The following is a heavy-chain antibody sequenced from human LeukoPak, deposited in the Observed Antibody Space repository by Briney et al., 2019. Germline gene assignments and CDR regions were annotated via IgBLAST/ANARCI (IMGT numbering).Heavy chain of an antibody. CDR1: GFTFSSYW. J-gene: IGHJ4*02. CDR2: TNSDGSST. D-gene: IGHD1-1*01. CDR3: ARDPGLGTSY. V-gene: IGHV3-74*01. Sequence: GGSLRLSCAASGFTFSSYWMHWVRQAPGKGLVWVSRTNSDGSSTSYADSVKGRFTISRDNAKNTLYLQMNSLRAEDTAVYYCARDPGLGTSYWGQGTLVTVSS.